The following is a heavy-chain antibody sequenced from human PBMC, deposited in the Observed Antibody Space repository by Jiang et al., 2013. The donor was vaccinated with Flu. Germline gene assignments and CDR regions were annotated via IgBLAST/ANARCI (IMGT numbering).Heavy chain of an antibody. V-gene: IGHV5-51*01. D-gene: IGHD1-26*01. CDR2: IYPGDSDT. CDR3: ARGGTYFSRESYYPH. CDR1: GYTFTTYW. J-gene: IGHJ4*02. Sequence: VQLLESGAGVKKPGESLKISCQGSGYTFTTYWIAWVRQMPGKGLEWLGTIYPGDSDTRYSPSLQGQVALSADTSISTAYLHWSTLKASDTAIYYCARGGTYFSRESYYPHWGQGTLVTVSS.